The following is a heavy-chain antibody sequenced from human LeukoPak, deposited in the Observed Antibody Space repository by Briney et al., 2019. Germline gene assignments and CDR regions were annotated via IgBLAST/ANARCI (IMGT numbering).Heavy chain of an antibody. CDR2: IKQDGSEK. Sequence: GGSLRLSCAASGFIFSSYWMSWVRQAPGKGLEWVANIKQDGSEKYYVDSVKGRFTISRDNAKNSLYLQMNSLRAEDTAVYYCARASLVGATTRFDYWGQGTLVTVSS. J-gene: IGHJ4*02. CDR3: ARASLVGATTRFDY. D-gene: IGHD1-26*01. CDR1: GFIFSSYW. V-gene: IGHV3-7*01.